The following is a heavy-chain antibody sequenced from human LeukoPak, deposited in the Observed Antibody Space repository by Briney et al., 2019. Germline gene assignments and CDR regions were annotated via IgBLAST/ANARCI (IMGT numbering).Heavy chain of an antibody. J-gene: IGHJ4*02. V-gene: IGHV3-30*04. CDR1: GFTFNTYP. Sequence: GRSLRLSRAASGFTFNTYPMYWVRQAPGKGLEWVALISNDGNNKHYADSVKGRFTVSRDNSNNALSLQMNGLRTEDTAVYYCARPDDSESYYRANHYWGRGTLVTVSP. D-gene: IGHD3-10*01. CDR3: ARPDDSESYYRANHY. CDR2: ISNDGNNK.